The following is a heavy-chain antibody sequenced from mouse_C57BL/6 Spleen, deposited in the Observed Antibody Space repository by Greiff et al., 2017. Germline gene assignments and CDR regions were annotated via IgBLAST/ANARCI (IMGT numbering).Heavy chain of an antibody. Sequence: QVQLQQSGAELVKPGASVKLSCKASGYTFTSYWMHWVKQRPGQGLEWIGMIHPNSGSTNYNEKFKSKATLTVDKSSSTAYMQLSSLTSEDSAVYYCAREDYGSFLRTFDYWGQGTTLTVSS. D-gene: IGHD1-1*01. CDR1: GYTFTSYW. J-gene: IGHJ2*01. V-gene: IGHV1-64*01. CDR3: AREDYGSFLRTFDY. CDR2: IHPNSGST.